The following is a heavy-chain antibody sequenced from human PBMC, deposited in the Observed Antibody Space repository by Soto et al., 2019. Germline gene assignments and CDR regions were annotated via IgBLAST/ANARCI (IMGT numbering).Heavy chain of an antibody. CDR1: GYSFSRYW. CDR3: ATRRGCWSDCYYNYGMVV. V-gene: IGHV5-51*01. J-gene: IGHJ6*02. Sequence: GESLKISCKGSGYSFSRYWFGWVRQMPGKGLVLMGIIYPGDPEIRYSPSFQGQVTISADTSISTAYLQWSSLQASDTAIYYCATRRGCWSDCYYNYGMVVCGQGPQVSV. CDR2: IYPGDPEI. D-gene: IGHD3-3*01.